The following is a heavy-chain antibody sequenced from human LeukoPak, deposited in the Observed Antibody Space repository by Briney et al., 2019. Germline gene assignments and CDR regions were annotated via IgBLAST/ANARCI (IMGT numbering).Heavy chain of an antibody. V-gene: IGHV1-69*13. CDR2: IIPIFGTA. Sequence: SVKVSCKASGGTFSSYAISWVRQAPGQGLEWMGGIIPIFGTANYAQKFQGRVTITADESTSTAYMELSSLRSEDMAVYYRARGETTVVTNWFDPWGQGTLVTVSS. CDR3: ARGETTVVTNWFDP. J-gene: IGHJ5*02. D-gene: IGHD4-23*01. CDR1: GGTFSSYA.